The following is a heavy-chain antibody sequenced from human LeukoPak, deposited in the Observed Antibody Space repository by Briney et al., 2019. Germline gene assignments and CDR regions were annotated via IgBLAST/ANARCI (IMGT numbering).Heavy chain of an antibody. D-gene: IGHD4-17*01. CDR3: ARDYGDSEQNAFDI. CDR2: IIPIFGTA. V-gene: IGHV1-69*05. CDR1: ARTFSSYA. J-gene: IGHJ3*02. Sequence: SMKVSCRASARTFSSYAISWVRQAPGQGLEWIGTIIPIFGTANYADKFQGRVTMTTDESKSTAYMELSSLRSEDTAVYYCARDYGDSEQNAFDIWGQGTMVTVSS.